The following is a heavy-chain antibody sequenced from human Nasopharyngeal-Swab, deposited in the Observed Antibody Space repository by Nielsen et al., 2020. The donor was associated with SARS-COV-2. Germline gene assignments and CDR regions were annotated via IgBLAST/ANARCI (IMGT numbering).Heavy chain of an antibody. Sequence: GEALKISCKGSGYSFTSYWIGWVRQMPGKGLEWMGIIYPGDSDTRYSPSFQGQVTISADKSISTAYLQWSSLKVSDTAMYYCARLRSDTSYYNYYYMDVWGKGTTVTVSS. CDR2: IYPGDSDT. J-gene: IGHJ6*03. D-gene: IGHD2-2*02. CDR1: GYSFTSYW. CDR3: ARLRSDTSYYNYYYMDV. V-gene: IGHV5-51*01.